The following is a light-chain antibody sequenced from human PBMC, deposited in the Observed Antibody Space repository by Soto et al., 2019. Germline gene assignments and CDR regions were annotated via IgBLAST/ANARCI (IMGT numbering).Light chain of an antibody. Sequence: DIQMTQSPTSLSASVGDRVTITCRASQDISNFVAGYQQKPGKAPKLLIYAASTLQSGVPSRFSVSGSGTDFALTINSLQPEDVATYSCQKYSSGPVFGPGTQVEIK. CDR2: AAS. CDR3: QKYSSGPV. J-gene: IGKJ3*01. CDR1: QDISNF. V-gene: IGKV1-27*01.